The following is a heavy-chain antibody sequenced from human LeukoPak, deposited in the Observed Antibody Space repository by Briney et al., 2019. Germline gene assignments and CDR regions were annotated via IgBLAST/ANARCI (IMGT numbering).Heavy chain of an antibody. V-gene: IGHV5-51*01. Sequence: GESLKISCKGSGYSFTTYWIGWVRQMPGKGLEWRGIIYPGDSDTRYSPSFQGQVTISADKSITTAHLQWSSLKASDTAMYYCARRSITMVRGVTSEYFQHWGQGTLVTVSS. CDR3: ARRSITMVRGVTSEYFQH. CDR1: GYSFTTYW. J-gene: IGHJ1*01. D-gene: IGHD3-10*01. CDR2: IYPGDSDT.